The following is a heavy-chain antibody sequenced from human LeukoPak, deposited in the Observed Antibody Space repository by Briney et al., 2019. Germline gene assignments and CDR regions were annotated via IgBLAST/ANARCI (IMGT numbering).Heavy chain of an antibody. D-gene: IGHD2-2*01. J-gene: IGHJ5*02. Sequence: SETLSLTCTVSGYSISSGYYWGWIRQPPGKGLEWIGSIYHSGSTYYNPSLKSRVTISVDTSKNQFSLKLSSVTAADTAVYYCARDTTVVPAAINWFDPWGQGTLVTVSS. CDR1: GYSISSGYY. CDR2: IYHSGST. V-gene: IGHV4-38-2*02. CDR3: ARDTTVVPAAINWFDP.